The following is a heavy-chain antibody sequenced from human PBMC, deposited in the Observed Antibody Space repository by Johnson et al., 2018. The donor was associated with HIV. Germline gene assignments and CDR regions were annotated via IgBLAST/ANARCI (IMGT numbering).Heavy chain of an antibody. CDR1: GFTFSSYA. J-gene: IGHJ3*02. CDR3: GKGDEVVAATSGLDI. D-gene: IGHD2-15*01. Sequence: HVQLVESGGGVVQPGRSLRLSCAASGFTFSSYAMHWVRQAPGKGLDWVTVISYDGSNKYYANSVKGRFTISRDNSKSTLYLQMNSLRPEETAVYYCGKGDEVVAATSGLDIWGQGIMVIVSS. CDR2: ISYDGSNK. V-gene: IGHV3-30*04.